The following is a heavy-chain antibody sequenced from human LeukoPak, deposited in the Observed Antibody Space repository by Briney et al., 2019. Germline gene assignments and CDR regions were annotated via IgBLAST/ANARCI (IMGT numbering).Heavy chain of an antibody. D-gene: IGHD6-13*01. J-gene: IGHJ4*02. CDR3: ATNSGAAAGTFDY. CDR1: GYTFTSYY. V-gene: IGHV1-46*01. Sequence: ASVKVSCKASGYTFTSYYMHWVRQAPGQGLEWMGIINPSGGSTSYAQKFQGRVTMTRDVSTSTVYMELSSLRSEDTAVYYCATNSGAAAGTFDYWGQGTLVTVSS. CDR2: INPSGGST.